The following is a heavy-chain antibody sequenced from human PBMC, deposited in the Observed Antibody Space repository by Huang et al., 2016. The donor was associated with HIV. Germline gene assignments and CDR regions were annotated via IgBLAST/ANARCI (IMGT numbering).Heavy chain of an antibody. CDR1: GGSISSSSYY. Sequence: QLQLQESGPGLVKPSETLSLTCSVSGGSISSSSYYWGWIRQPPGKGLEWIGSIDYRGSTFYNPSLKSRVTISVDTSKNQFSLRLSSVTAADTSVYYCARHMDCSSSSCLAGGHERGPFDMWGQGTMVTVSS. CDR3: ARHMDCSSSSCLAGGHERGPFDM. J-gene: IGHJ3*02. V-gene: IGHV4-39*01. CDR2: IDYRGST. D-gene: IGHD2-2*01.